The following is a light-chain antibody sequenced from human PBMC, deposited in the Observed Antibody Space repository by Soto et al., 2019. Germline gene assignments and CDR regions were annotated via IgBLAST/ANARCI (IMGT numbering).Light chain of an antibody. Sequence: DTVMTQTPLSLSVTPGQPASISCKSSQSLLHSDGKTYLCWYLQKPGQPPQPLIYEVSKRFSGVPDRFSGSGSGTDFTLKISRVEAEDVGVYYCMQSIQIPPVTFGGGTKVEIK. CDR1: QSLLHSDGKTY. CDR3: MQSIQIPPVT. J-gene: IGKJ4*01. V-gene: IGKV2D-29*01. CDR2: EVS.